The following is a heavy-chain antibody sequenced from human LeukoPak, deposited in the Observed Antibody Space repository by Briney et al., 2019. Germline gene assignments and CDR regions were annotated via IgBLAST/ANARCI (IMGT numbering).Heavy chain of an antibody. CDR1: GFTFSSHG. J-gene: IGHJ4*02. CDR3: AREKDEGFDY. Sequence: GGSLRLSCVASGFTFSSHGMHWVRQAPGKGLEWVSSIGGSSSSIYYADPVKGRFTISRDNARNSLYLQMNSLRAEDTAIYYCAREKDEGFDYWGQGTLVTVSS. CDR2: IGGSSSSI. V-gene: IGHV3-21*01.